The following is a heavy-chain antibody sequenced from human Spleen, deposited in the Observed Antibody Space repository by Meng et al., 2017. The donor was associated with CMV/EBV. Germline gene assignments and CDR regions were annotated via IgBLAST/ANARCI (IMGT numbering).Heavy chain of an antibody. CDR3: ARGVAESLGWEMGY. D-gene: IGHD1-26*01. J-gene: IGHJ4*02. V-gene: IGHV3-74*01. CDR1: GFTVRNYW. Sequence: EGELVESGGTLVQPGGFLSLSCGVSGFTVRNYWMHWVRQRSGKGLEWVSRIDNNDGRSTSYADSVRGRFTISRDNAKNTLYLQMDSLRVEDTAVYYCARGVAESLGWEMGYWGQGTLVTVSS. CDR2: IDNNDGRST.